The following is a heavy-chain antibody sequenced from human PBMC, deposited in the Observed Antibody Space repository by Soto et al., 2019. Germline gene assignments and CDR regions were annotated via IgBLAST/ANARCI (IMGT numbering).Heavy chain of an antibody. D-gene: IGHD2-15*01. J-gene: IGHJ4*02. Sequence: QVQLVQSGAEVKKPGASVKVSCKASGYTFTSYGISWVRQAPGQGLEWMGWISANNGNTNYALKVQGRVTMTTDTSTSTAYMEQRSLRSDDTAVYYCARGYCSGGSCDSLIDYWGQGTLVTVSS. CDR2: ISANNGNT. CDR1: GYTFTSYG. CDR3: ARGYCSGGSCDSLIDY. V-gene: IGHV1-18*01.